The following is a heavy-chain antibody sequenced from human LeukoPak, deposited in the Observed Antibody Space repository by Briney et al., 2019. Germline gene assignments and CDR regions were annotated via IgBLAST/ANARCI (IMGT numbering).Heavy chain of an antibody. CDR2: IYTSGST. J-gene: IGHJ5*02. CDR3: ARDQNWNYVGWFDP. V-gene: IGHV4-61*02. D-gene: IGHD1-7*01. CDR1: GGSISSGSYY. Sequence: SETLSLTCTVSGGSISSGSYYWSWIRQPAGKGLEWIGRIYTSGSTNYNPSLKSRVTISVDTSKNQFSLKLSTVTAADTAVYYCARDQNWNYVGWFDPWGQGTLVTVSP.